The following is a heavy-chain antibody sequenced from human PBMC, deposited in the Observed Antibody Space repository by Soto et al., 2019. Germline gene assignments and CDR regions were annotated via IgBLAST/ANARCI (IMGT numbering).Heavy chain of an antibody. J-gene: IGHJ4*02. CDR3: ARDNAGPSSSSWNYFDY. V-gene: IGHV1-69*13. D-gene: IGHD6-13*01. CDR2: IIPIFGTA. CDR1: GGTFSSYA. Sequence: ASVKVSCKASGGTFSSYAISWVRQAPGQGLEWMGGIIPIFGTANYAQKFQGRVTITADESTSTAYMELSSLRSEDTAAYYCARDNAGPSSSSWNYFDYWGQGTLVTVSS.